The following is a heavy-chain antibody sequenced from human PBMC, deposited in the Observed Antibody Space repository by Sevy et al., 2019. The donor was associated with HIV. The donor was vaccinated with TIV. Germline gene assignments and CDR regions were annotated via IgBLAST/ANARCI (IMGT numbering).Heavy chain of an antibody. V-gene: IGHV4-59*01. D-gene: IGHD3-16*01. CDR3: ARGGWGNAFDY. Sequence: SETLSLTCTVSGGSMSTYYWSWIRQPPGKGLEWIGYIYYSGSTNYNPALKRRVTISVDTSKNQSSLKLGSVTAADTAVYYCARGGWGNAFDYWVQGTLVTVSS. J-gene: IGHJ4*02. CDR2: IYYSGST. CDR1: GGSMSTYY.